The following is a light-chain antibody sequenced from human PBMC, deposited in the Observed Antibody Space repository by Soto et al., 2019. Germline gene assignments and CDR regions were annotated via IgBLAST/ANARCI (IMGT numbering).Light chain of an antibody. CDR3: QQYSSLWT. CDR2: GAS. CDR1: QSVSRY. Sequence: ESVLTQYPGTQSLSPGERATFSCRASQSVSRYLAWFQQRPGQAPRLLIYGASNRAKGIPARFSGSGSGTDFTLSISRLEPEDFAVYYCQQYSSLWTFGQGTKVDIK. J-gene: IGKJ1*01. V-gene: IGKV3-11*01.